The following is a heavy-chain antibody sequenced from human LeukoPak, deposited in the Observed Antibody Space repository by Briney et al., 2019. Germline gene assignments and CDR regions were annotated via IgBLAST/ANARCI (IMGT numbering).Heavy chain of an antibody. CDR2: ISSSSSTI. D-gene: IGHD6-6*01. J-gene: IGHJ3*02. Sequence: GGSLRLSCAASGFTFSSYSMNWVRQAPGKGLEWVSYISSSSSTIYYADSVKGRLTISRDNAKNSLYLQMNSLRDEDTAVYYCARSEGEQLLANDAFDIWGQGTMVTVSS. CDR3: ARSEGEQLLANDAFDI. CDR1: GFTFSSYS. V-gene: IGHV3-48*02.